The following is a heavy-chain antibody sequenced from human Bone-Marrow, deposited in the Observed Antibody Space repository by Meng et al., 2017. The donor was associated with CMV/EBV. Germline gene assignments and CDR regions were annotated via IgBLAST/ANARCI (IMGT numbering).Heavy chain of an antibody. Sequence: GESLKISCAASGFTFSSYSMNWVRQAPGKGLEWVSVIYSGGSTYYADSVKGRFTISRDNSKNTLYLQMNSLRAEDTAVYYCARNTAMAHYGMDVWGQGTTVTVSS. CDR1: GFTFSSYS. CDR2: IYSGGST. CDR3: ARNTAMAHYGMDV. V-gene: IGHV3-53*01. D-gene: IGHD5-18*01. J-gene: IGHJ6*02.